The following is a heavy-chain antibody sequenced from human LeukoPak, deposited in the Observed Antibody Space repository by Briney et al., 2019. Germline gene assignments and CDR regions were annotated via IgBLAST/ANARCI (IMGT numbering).Heavy chain of an antibody. V-gene: IGHV4-38-2*02. J-gene: IGHJ4*02. CDR3: ATLVSTRYYFDY. CDR1: GYSITSAYY. D-gene: IGHD5/OR15-5a*01. CDR2: FFLKGST. Sequence: SETLSLTCTVSGYSITSAYYWGWNRQPPGKGLEWIGSFFLKGSTYYNPSLKSRVTISIDTSKNQFSLRLTSVTAADTAVYFCATLVSTRYYFDYWGQGTLVTVSS.